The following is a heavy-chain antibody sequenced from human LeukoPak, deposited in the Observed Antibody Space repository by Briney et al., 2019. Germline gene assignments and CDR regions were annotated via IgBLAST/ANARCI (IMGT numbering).Heavy chain of an antibody. Sequence: KPSETLSLTCTVSGASIISDTYYWGWIRQPPGKGLEWFGGIYYSGSTYYSPSLKSRVTMSVDTSTNQFSLKLISVTAADTALYSCARNFYASSGYYLDDFYFDFWGQGTLVTVSS. CDR2: IYYSGST. V-gene: IGHV4-39*07. CDR3: ARNFYASSGYYLDDFYFDF. CDR1: GASIISDTYY. J-gene: IGHJ4*02. D-gene: IGHD3-22*01.